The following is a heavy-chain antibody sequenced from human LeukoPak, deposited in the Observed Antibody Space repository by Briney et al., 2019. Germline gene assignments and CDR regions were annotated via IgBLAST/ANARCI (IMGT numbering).Heavy chain of an antibody. CDR2: IYTSGST. CDR1: GGSISSDDYH. D-gene: IGHD5-12*01. V-gene: IGHV4-61*02. CDR3: ARSGSGYLRYYFDY. J-gene: IGHJ4*02. Sequence: SQTLSLTCTVSGGSISSDDYHWTWIRQPAGKGLEWIGRIYTSGSTNYNPSLKSRVTISVDTSKNQFSLKLSSVTAADTAVYYCARSGSGYLRYYFDYWGQGTLVTVSS.